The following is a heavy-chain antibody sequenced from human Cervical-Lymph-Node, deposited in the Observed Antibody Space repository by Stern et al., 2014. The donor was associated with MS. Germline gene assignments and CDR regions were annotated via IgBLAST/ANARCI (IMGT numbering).Heavy chain of an antibody. CDR1: GFTLSSYA. Sequence: EVKLVESGGGLVQPGGSLRLSCTASGFTLSSYAMSWVRQAPGKGLERDSAIRGSGGSTYYADSVKGRFTISRDNSKNTLYLQMNSLRAEDTAVYYCAKSTVTSLSDYWGQGTLVTVSS. CDR3: AKSTVTSLSDY. V-gene: IGHV3-23*04. CDR2: IRGSGGST. J-gene: IGHJ4*02. D-gene: IGHD4-17*01.